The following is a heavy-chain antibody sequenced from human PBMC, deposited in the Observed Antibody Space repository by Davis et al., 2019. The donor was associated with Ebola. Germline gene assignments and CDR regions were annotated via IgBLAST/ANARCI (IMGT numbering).Heavy chain of an antibody. J-gene: IGHJ4*02. CDR2: ISGSGGST. CDR1: GFTFSSYA. Sequence: PGGSLRLSCAASGFTFSSYAMSWVRQAPGKGLEWVSAISGSGGSTYYADSVKGRFTISRDNSKNTLYLQMNSLRAEDTAVYYCAKGEYIWGSYRYDYWGQGTLVTVSS. CDR3: AKGEYIWGSYRYDY. D-gene: IGHD3-16*02. V-gene: IGHV3-23*01.